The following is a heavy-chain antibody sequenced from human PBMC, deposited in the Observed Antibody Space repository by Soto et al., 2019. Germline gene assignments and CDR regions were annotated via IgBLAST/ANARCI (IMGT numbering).Heavy chain of an antibody. Sequence: EVQLLESGGGLVQPGGSLRLSCAASGFTFSNYAMTWVRQAPGKGLEWVSGISASTYYADSVKGRFTISRDNSRNTLYLQMNSLRDDDTAVYYCASRWYSTNCYYFGNWCHRHMVTVSS. J-gene: IGHJ4*01. CDR2: GISAST. V-gene: IGHV3-23*01. D-gene: IGHD2-2*01. CDR1: GFTFSNYA. CDR3: ASRWYSTNCYYFGN.